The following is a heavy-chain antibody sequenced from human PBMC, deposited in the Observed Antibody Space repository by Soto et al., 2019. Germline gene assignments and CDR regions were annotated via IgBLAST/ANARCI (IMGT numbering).Heavy chain of an antibody. D-gene: IGHD2-15*01. J-gene: IGHJ6*02. Sequence: PXECLKISFKGSGYNFTSYWISWVRQIPGKGLEWMGRIDPSDSYTNYSPSFQGHVTISADKSISTAYLRWSSLKASDTAMYYCARRCSGGSCYQPGYYYGMDVWGQGTTVTVSS. V-gene: IGHV5-10-1*01. CDR2: IDPSDSYT. CDR1: GYNFTSYW. CDR3: ARRCSGGSCYQPGYYYGMDV.